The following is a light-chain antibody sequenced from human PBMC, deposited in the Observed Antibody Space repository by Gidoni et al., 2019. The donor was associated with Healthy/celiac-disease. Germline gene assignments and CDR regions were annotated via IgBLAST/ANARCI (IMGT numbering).Light chain of an antibody. V-gene: IGKV3-20*01. Sequence: ESVLTQSTGTLSLSPGDRATLSCRASQSVSSSYLAWYQQKPGQAPRLLIYGASSRATGIPDRFSGSGSGTDFTLTISRLEPEDFAVYYCQQYGSSPNTFGQGTKLEIK. CDR1: QSVSSSY. J-gene: IGKJ2*01. CDR2: GAS. CDR3: QQYGSSPNT.